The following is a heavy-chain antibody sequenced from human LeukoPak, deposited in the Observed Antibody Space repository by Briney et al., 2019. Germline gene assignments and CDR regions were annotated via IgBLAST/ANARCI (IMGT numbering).Heavy chain of an antibody. J-gene: IGHJ4*02. CDR2: ISDGGVT. CDR3: GGSGSYYTPSYY. D-gene: IGHD3-10*01. CDR1: DFTVSDNY. Sequence: GGSLRLSCATSDFTVSDNYMSWVRQAPGRGLEWVSVISDGGVTYYADSVKGRFTISRDDSNDTLYLQMNSLRPEDTAVYYRGGSGSYYTPSYYWGQGTLVTVSS. V-gene: IGHV3-53*01.